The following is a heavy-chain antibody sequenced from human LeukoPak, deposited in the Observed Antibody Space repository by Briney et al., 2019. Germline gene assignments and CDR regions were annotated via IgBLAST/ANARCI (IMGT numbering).Heavy chain of an antibody. CDR2: IYYSGST. Sequence: SETLSLTCTVSGGSISSYYWSWIRQPPGKGLEWIGYIYYSGSTNYNPSLKSRVTISVDTSKNQFSLKLSSVTAADTAVYYCASAGRTSSSRNGGEIDYWGQGTLVTVSS. CDR1: GGSISSYY. CDR3: ASAGRTSSSRNGGEIDY. V-gene: IGHV4-59*12. D-gene: IGHD2-2*01. J-gene: IGHJ4*02.